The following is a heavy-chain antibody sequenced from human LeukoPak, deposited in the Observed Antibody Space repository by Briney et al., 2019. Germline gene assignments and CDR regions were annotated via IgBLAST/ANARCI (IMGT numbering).Heavy chain of an antibody. CDR3: AREQIPYYYDSSGCYDY. V-gene: IGHV4-39*07. J-gene: IGHJ4*02. CDR1: GGSISSSSYY. D-gene: IGHD3-22*01. CDR2: IYYSGST. Sequence: SETLSLTCTVSGGSISSSSYYWGWIRQPPGKGLECIGSIYYSGSTYYNPSLKSRVTTSVDTSKNQFSLKLSSVTAADTAVYYCAREQIPYYYDSSGCYDYWGQGTLVTVSS.